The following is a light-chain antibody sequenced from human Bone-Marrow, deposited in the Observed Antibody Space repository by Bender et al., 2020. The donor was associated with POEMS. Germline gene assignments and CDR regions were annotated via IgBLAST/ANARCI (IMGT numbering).Light chain of an antibody. V-gene: IGLV3-1*01. CDR2: QDT. J-gene: IGLJ3*02. CDR3: QSWDSSIVV. Sequence: SYELTQPPSVSVSPGQTASITCSGDKLGDKFVCWYQQKPGQSPVLVIYQDTKRPSGLPERFSGSNSGNTATLTITGTQAMDEADYYCQSWDSSIVVFGGGTKLTVL. CDR1: KLGDKF.